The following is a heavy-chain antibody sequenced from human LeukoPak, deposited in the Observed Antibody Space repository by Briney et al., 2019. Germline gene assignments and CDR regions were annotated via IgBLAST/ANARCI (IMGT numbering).Heavy chain of an antibody. CDR2: TDPSDSYI. J-gene: IGHJ4*02. CDR1: GYSFTRYW. D-gene: IGHD6-13*01. Sequence: GESLKISCEGSGYSFTRYWISWVRQMPGKGLEWMGRTDPSDSYINYSPSFQGHVTISADKSISTAYLQWTSLKASDTAMYYCARHAKAYGSSCDYWGQGTLVTVSS. CDR3: ARHAKAYGSSCDY. V-gene: IGHV5-10-1*01.